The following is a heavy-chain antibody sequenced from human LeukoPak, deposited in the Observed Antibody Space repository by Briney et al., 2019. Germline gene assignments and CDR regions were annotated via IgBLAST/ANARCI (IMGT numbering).Heavy chain of an antibody. CDR2: ISGSSSPI. CDR1: GFTFSDYT. V-gene: IGHV3-48*01. J-gene: IGHJ4*02. Sequence: GGSLRLSCAASGFTFSDYTMNWVRQAPGKGPEWVSYISGSSSPIYYADSVKGRFTISRDNAKNSLYLQMNSLRAEDTAVYYCAKDPGLAYSDDYWGQGTLVTVSS. D-gene: IGHD3-3*01. CDR3: AKDPGLAYSDDY.